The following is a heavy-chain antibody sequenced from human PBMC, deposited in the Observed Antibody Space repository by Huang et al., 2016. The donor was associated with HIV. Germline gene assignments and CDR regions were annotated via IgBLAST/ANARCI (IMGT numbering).Heavy chain of an antibody. Sequence: EVQLVESGGGLVQPGTSLRLSCAASGFTFGDFNMNWVRQAPGKVLEWISYMSSSSKSKLYADSVKGRFTISRDNARNSLYLQLKSLRVEDTAVYYCARESCSGGTCYLFDFWGQGVLVTVSS. CDR3: ARESCSGGTCYLFDF. J-gene: IGHJ4*02. CDR1: GFTFGDFN. CDR2: MSSSSKSK. D-gene: IGHD2-15*01. V-gene: IGHV3-48*04.